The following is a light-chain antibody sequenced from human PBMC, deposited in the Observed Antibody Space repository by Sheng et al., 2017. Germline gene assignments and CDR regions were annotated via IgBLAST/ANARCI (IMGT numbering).Light chain of an antibody. V-gene: IGKV1-33*01. J-gene: IGKJ3*01. CDR2: DAY. CDR3: QQYDTLPLT. CDR1: DDIRNY. Sequence: DIQMTQSPPSLSASLGDRVIITCRARDDIRNYLNWYQQKPGKAPKLLIYDAYNLETGVPSRFSGSGSGTDFTFTISSLQPEDIATYYCQQYDTLPLTFGPGTKVDIK.